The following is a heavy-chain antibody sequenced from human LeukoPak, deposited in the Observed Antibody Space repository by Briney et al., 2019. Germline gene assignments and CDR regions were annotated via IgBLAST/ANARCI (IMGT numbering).Heavy chain of an antibody. Sequence: GRSLRLSCAASGFTFSSYGMHWVRQAPGKVLEWVAVIWYDGSNKYYADSVKGRFTISRDNAENSLYLQMNSLRAEDTAVYYCARASAVAGTRHYWGQGTLVTVSS. V-gene: IGHV3-33*01. D-gene: IGHD6-19*01. J-gene: IGHJ4*02. CDR2: IWYDGSNK. CDR1: GFTFSSYG. CDR3: ARASAVAGTRHY.